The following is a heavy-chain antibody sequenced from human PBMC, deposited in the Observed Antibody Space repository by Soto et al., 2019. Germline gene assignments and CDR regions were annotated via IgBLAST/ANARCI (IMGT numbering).Heavy chain of an antibody. Sequence: PGGSLRLSCAASGFTFDDYGMSWVRQAPGKGLEWVSGINWNGGSTGYADSVKGRFTISRDNAKNSLYLQVNSLRAEDTALYHCARVAPKAPYCSGGSCYSGGYYYYYMDVWGKGTTVTVSS. V-gene: IGHV3-20*01. J-gene: IGHJ6*03. CDR3: ARVAPKAPYCSGGSCYSGGYYYYYMDV. CDR1: GFTFDDYG. CDR2: INWNGGST. D-gene: IGHD2-15*01.